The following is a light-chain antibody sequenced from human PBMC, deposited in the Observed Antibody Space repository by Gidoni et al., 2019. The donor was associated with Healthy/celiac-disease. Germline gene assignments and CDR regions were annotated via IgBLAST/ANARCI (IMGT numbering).Light chain of an antibody. J-gene: IGKJ2*01. V-gene: IGKV2-30*01. CDR1: QSLVYSDGNTY. CDR2: KVS. Sequence: DVVMTQSPLSLPVTLGQPASMSCRSSQSLVYSDGNTYLNWLQQRPGQSPRRLICKVSNRDSGVPDRSGGGGSGADFTLKISRVEAEDVGVYYCMQGTHWPPGTFGQGTKLEIK. CDR3: MQGTHWPPGT.